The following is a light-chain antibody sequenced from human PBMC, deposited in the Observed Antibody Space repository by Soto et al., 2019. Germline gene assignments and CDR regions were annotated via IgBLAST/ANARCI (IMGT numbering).Light chain of an antibody. CDR2: ELN. V-gene: IGLV2-8*01. Sequence: QSALTQPPSASGSPGQSVTISCTGTSSDVGGYDYVSWYQQHPGKAPKLIIYELNKRHSGVPDRFSGSKSGNTASLTVSGIHAADEADYYCSSYVATKGGYVFGTGTKVTVL. J-gene: IGLJ1*01. CDR3: SSYVATKGGYV. CDR1: SSDVGGYDY.